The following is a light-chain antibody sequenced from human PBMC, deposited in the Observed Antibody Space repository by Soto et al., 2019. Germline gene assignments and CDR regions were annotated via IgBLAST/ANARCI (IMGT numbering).Light chain of an antibody. CDR2: KAS. CDR1: QSISSW. Sequence: DIQMTQSPSTLSASVGDRVTITCRASQSISSWLAWYQQKAGKAPKLLIYKASALESGVPSNFSGSGSGTEFTLTISSLQPDDFATYYCQQYNSYEWTFGQGTKVDIK. V-gene: IGKV1-5*03. CDR3: QQYNSYEWT. J-gene: IGKJ1*01.